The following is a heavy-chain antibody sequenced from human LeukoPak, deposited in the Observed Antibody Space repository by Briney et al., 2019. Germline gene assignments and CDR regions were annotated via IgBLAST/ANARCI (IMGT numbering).Heavy chain of an antibody. V-gene: IGHV3-23*01. D-gene: IGHD3-10*01. J-gene: IGHJ4*02. CDR3: AKGGYYYGSGSFLDY. CDR2: ISGSGGST. CDR1: GFTFSSYA. Sequence: GGSLRLSCAASGFTFSSYAMSWVRQAPGKGLEWVSAISGSGGSTYYADSVRGRFTISRDNSKNTLYLQMNSLRAEDTAVYYCAKGGYYYGSGSFLDYWGQGTLVTVSS.